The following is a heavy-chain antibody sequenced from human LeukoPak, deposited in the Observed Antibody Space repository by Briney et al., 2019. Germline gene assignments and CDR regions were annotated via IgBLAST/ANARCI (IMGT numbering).Heavy chain of an antibody. CDR2: IIPIFGTA. D-gene: IGHD3-22*01. Sequence: ASVKVSCKASGGTFSSYAISWVRQAPGQGLEWMGGIIPIFGTANYAQKFQDRVTITRDTSASTAYMELSSLRSEDTAVYYCARDFRGYYESSGYYFAYYHGMDVWGQGTTVTVSS. J-gene: IGHJ6*02. V-gene: IGHV1-69*05. CDR3: ARDFRGYYESSGYYFAYYHGMDV. CDR1: GGTFSSYA.